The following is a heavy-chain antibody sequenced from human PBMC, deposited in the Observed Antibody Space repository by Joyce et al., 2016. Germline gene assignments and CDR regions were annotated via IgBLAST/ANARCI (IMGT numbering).Heavy chain of an antibody. CDR2: LSYNGNT. V-gene: IGHV4-59*01. Sequence: QVQLQESGPGLVKPSETVSLTCSVSGGSISGNHWSWIRQSPGKGLEWIAHLSYNGNTNYKPTLKSRGSISLDTSKSQFSLKLNSVTAADTAVYYCARVGFGDFVGWYFDYWGQGTLVIVSS. J-gene: IGHJ4*02. CDR3: ARVGFGDFVGWYFDY. CDR1: GGSISGNH. D-gene: IGHD3-10*01.